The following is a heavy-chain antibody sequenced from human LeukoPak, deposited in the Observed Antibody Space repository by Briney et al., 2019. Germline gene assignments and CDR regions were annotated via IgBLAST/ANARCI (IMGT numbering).Heavy chain of an antibody. V-gene: IGHV3-23*01. Sequence: GGSLRLSCAASGFTFSSYGMSWVRQAPGKGLQWVSYISGYGASTFYADSVKGRFTISRDNSKNTLYLQMNSLRAEDTALYYCAKDLRNDPYSSSWYGPDSWGQGTLVTVSS. CDR3: AKDLRNDPYSSSWYGPDS. D-gene: IGHD6-13*01. J-gene: IGHJ4*02. CDR1: GFTFSSYG. CDR2: ISGYGAST.